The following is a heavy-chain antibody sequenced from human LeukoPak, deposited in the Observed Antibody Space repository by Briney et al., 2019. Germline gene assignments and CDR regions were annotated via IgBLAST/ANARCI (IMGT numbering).Heavy chain of an antibody. CDR2: IIPIFGTA. J-gene: IGHJ5*02. D-gene: IGHD3-22*01. V-gene: IGHV1-69*05. CDR3: ARGYYYDSSGYYWSFDP. Sequence: SVKVSCEASGGTFSSYAISWVRQAPGQGLEWMGRIIPIFGTANYAQKFQGRVTITTDESTSTAYMELSSLRSEDTAVYYCARGYYYDSSGYYWSFDPWGQGTLVTVSS. CDR1: GGTFSSYA.